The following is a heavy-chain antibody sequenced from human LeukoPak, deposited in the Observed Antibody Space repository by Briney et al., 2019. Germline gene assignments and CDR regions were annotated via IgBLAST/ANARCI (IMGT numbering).Heavy chain of an antibody. CDR2: INEDGNDK. V-gene: IGHV3-7*01. Sequence: GGSLRLSCAASGFTFHNYWMNWVRQAPGKGLEWVASINEDGNDKFYVDSVKGRFTISRENAENSLSLQMDSLRAEDTPVYFCATTMHFDYWGQGTLVTVSS. CDR1: GFTFHNYW. J-gene: IGHJ4*02. D-gene: IGHD3-10*01. CDR3: ATTMHFDY.